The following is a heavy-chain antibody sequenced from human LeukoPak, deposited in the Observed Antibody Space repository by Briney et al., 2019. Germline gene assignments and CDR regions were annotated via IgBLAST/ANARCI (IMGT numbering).Heavy chain of an antibody. J-gene: IGHJ4*02. V-gene: IGHV6-1*01. D-gene: IGHD3-10*01. CDR2: TYYRSKWCY. Sequence: SQTLSLTCVVSGDSVSSNSFTLNWIRQSPSRGLEWLGRTYYRSKWCYDYAVSVSSRITINPDTSKNQFSLQLSSVTPEDTAAYYCARGRFTYGHDFWGQGTQVTVSS. CDR1: GDSVSSNSFT. CDR3: ARGRFTYGHDF.